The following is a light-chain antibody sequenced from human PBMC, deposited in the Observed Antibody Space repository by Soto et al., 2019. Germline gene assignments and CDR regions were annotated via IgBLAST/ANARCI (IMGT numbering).Light chain of an antibody. CDR1: QSVSSNF. J-gene: IGKJ5*01. CDR3: QQYGSSPIT. CDR2: GAS. V-gene: IGKV3-20*01. Sequence: EIVLTQSPGTLSLSPGERATLSCRASQSVSSNFLAWYQQEPGQAPRLLIYGASSRATGIPDRFSGSGSGTDFTLTISRLEPEDFAVYYCQQYGSSPITFGQGTRLEIK.